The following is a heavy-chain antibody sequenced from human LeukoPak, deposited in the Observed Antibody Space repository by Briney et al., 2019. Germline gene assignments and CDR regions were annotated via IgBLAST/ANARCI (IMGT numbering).Heavy chain of an antibody. J-gene: IGHJ4*02. CDR3: ARGGTRHYDILTGYYLITHYFDY. Sequence: PGGSLRLSGAASGFTFSSYEMNWVRQAPGKGLEWVSYISSSGSTIYYADSVKGRFTISRDNAKNSLYLQMNSLRAEDTAVYYCARGGTRHYDILTGYYLITHYFDYWGQGTLVTVSS. D-gene: IGHD3-9*01. CDR2: ISSSGSTI. V-gene: IGHV3-48*03. CDR1: GFTFSSYE.